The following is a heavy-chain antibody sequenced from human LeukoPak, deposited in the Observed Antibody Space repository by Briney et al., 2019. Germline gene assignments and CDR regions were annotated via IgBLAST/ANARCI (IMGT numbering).Heavy chain of an antibody. D-gene: IGHD2-8*01. Sequence: GGSLRLSCAASGFTFSSYAMSWVRQAPGKGLEWVSAISGSGGSTYYADSVKGRFTISRDNAKNSLYLQMNSLRDEDTAVYYCARDNYCTNGVCHDDYWGQGTLVTVSS. V-gene: IGHV3-23*01. J-gene: IGHJ4*02. CDR2: ISGSGGST. CDR1: GFTFSSYA. CDR3: ARDNYCTNGVCHDDY.